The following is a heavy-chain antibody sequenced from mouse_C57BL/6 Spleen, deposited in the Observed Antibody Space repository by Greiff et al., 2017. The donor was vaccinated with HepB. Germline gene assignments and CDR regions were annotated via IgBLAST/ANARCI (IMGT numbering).Heavy chain of an antibody. CDR3: ARERYYYGSSDY. D-gene: IGHD1-1*01. J-gene: IGHJ2*01. CDR1: GYTFTDYY. Sequence: EVQLQQSGPELVKPGASVKISCKASGYTFTDYYMNWVKQSHGKSLEWIGDINPNNGGTSYNQKFKGKATLTVDKSSSTAYMELRSLTSEDSAVYYCARERYYYGSSDYWGQGTTLTVSS. V-gene: IGHV1-26*01. CDR2: INPNNGGT.